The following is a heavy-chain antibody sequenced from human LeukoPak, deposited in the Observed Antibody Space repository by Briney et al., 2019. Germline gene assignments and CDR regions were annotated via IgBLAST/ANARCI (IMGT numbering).Heavy chain of an antibody. J-gene: IGHJ4*02. V-gene: IGHV1-18*01. CDR2: ISAYNGNT. CDR3: ARDWGYYDSSGYYYFDS. CDR1: GYTFTSYG. Sequence: ASVKVSCKASGYTFTSYGISWVRQAPGQGLDWMGWISAYNGNTNYAQKLQGRVTMTTDTSTSTAYMELRSLRSDDTAVYYCARDWGYYDSSGYYYFDSWGQGTLVTVSS. D-gene: IGHD3-22*01.